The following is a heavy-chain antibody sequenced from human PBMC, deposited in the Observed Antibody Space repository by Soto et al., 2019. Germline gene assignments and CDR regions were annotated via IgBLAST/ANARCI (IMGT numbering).Heavy chain of an antibody. V-gene: IGHV3-33*03. J-gene: IGHJ4*02. CDR2: IWYDGSNK. CDR1: GFPFSSYG. CDR3: ANSIN. Sequence: PGGSLRLSCAASGFPFSSYGMHWVRQAPGKGLDWVGVIWYDGSNKDYAESVKGRFTISRDNSKNMLYLQMNSLRADDTAVYYCANSINWGQGTLVTVSP.